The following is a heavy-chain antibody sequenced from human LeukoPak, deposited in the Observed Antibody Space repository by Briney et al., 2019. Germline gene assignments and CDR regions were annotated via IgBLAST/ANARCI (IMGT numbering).Heavy chain of an antibody. CDR1: GGSISSYY. D-gene: IGHD3-3*01. CDR2: IYYSGST. V-gene: IGHV4-59*01. Sequence: PSETLSLTCTVSGGSISSYYLSWIRQPPGKGLEWIGYIYYSGSTNYNPSLKSRVTISVDTSKNQFSLKLSSVTAADTAVYYCARDTNAYYDFWSGYLGAFDIWGQGTMVTVSS. J-gene: IGHJ3*02. CDR3: ARDTNAYYDFWSGYLGAFDI.